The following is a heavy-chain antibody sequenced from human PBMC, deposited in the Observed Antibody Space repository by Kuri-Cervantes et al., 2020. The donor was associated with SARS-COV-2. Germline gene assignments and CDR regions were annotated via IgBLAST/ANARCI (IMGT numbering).Heavy chain of an antibody. D-gene: IGHD2-2*01. V-gene: IGHV3-23*01. CDR3: AKHYCSSTSCSYYFDY. J-gene: IGHJ4*02. CDR1: GFTFSSYA. CDR2: IGGSGGST. Sequence: GGSLRLSCAASGFTFSSYAMSWVRQAPGKGLEWVSAIGGSGGSTYYADSVKGRFTISRDNSKNTLYLQMNSLRAEDTAVYYCAKHYCSSTSCSYYFDYWGQGTLVTVSS.